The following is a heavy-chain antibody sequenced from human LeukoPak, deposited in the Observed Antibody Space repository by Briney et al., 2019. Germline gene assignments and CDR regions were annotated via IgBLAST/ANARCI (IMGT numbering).Heavy chain of an antibody. V-gene: IGHV5-51*01. CDR2: IYPGYSDT. J-gene: IGHJ4*02. Sequence: GESLKISCKGSGYSFTSYWIGWVRQMPGKGLERMGIIYPGYSDTRYSPSFQGQVTISADKSISTAYLQWSSLKASDTAMYYCARCVSKAGYSYPDYWGQGTLVTVSS. D-gene: IGHD5-18*01. CDR3: ARCVSKAGYSYPDY. CDR1: GYSFTSYW.